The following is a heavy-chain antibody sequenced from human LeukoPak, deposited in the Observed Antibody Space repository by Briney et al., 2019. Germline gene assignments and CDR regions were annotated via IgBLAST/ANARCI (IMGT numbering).Heavy chain of an antibody. D-gene: IGHD3-22*01. V-gene: IGHV3-23*01. CDR3: AKGARGITMIVVVTFFDY. Sequence: GGSLRLSCVVSGLTFSNVWMSWVRQAPGKGLEWVSAISGSGGSTYYADSVKGRFTISRDNSKNTLYLQMNSLRAEDTAVYYCAKGARGITMIVVVTFFDYWGQGTLVTVSS. J-gene: IGHJ4*02. CDR2: ISGSGGST. CDR1: GLTFSNVW.